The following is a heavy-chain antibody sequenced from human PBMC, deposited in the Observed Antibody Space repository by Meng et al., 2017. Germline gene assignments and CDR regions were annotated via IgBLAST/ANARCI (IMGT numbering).Heavy chain of an antibody. CDR1: GYTFTSYA. V-gene: IGHV7-4-1*02. CDR3: ARMGIAVAGTLGWEDY. CDR2: INTNTGNP. D-gene: IGHD6-19*01. J-gene: IGHJ4*02. Sequence: QVEGGEYGSGWKKPGASVKVSCKASGYTFTSYAMNWVRQAPGQGLEWMGWINTNTGNPTYAQGFTGRFVFSLDTSVSTAYLQISSLKAEDTAVYYCARMGIAVAGTLGWEDYWGQGTLVTVSS.